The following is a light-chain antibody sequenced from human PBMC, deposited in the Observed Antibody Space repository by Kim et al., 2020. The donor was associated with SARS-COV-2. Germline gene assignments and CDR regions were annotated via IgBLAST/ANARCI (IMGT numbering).Light chain of an antibody. J-gene: IGKJ4*01. CDR2: AAS. CDR1: QSISRY. V-gene: IGKV1-39*01. CDR3: QQSYSTPST. Sequence: ASVGDRGTITCRARQSISRYLNWYQPKPGKAPKLLIYAASSLQSGVPSRFSGSGSGTDFTLTISSLQPEDFATYYCQQSYSTPSTFGGGTKVDIK.